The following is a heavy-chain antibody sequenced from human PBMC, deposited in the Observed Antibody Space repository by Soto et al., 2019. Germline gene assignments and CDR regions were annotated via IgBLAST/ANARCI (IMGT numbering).Heavy chain of an antibody. Sequence: ASVKGFGKTSGYTFTSDDMHWVRQAPGQGLGWMGIINPSGGSTSYAQKFQGRVTMTRDTSTSTVYMELSSLRSEGTAVYYCARDGAVAGTTYWGQGTLVTVSS. CDR2: INPSGGST. D-gene: IGHD6-19*01. CDR1: GYTFTSDD. V-gene: IGHV1-46*01. CDR3: ARDGAVAGTTY. J-gene: IGHJ4*02.